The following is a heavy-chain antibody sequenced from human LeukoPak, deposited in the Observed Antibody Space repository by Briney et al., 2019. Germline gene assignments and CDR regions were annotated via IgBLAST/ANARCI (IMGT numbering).Heavy chain of an antibody. CDR1: GFTFSSHG. CDR2: ISGGGDTT. V-gene: IGHV3-23*01. CDR3: AGYCSSGYCYNHYSYYMDV. J-gene: IGHJ6*03. Sequence: GGSLRLSCAASGFTFSSHGMNWVRQAPGKGLEWVSSISGGGDTTYYADSVKGRFTISRDNSKNTVFLQLSALRADDTAVYYCAGYCSSGYCYNHYSYYMDVWGKGSTVTVSS. D-gene: IGHD2-2*01.